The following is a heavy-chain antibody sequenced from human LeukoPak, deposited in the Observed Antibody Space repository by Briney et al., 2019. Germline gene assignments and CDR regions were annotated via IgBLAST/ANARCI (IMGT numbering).Heavy chain of an antibody. J-gene: IGHJ5*02. D-gene: IGHD3-10*01. CDR1: GGSISSGGYY. V-gene: IGHV4-31*03. CDR3: ARDQMVRGVTRFNP. Sequence: SETLSLTCTVSGGSISSGGYYWSWIRQHPGKGLEWIGYIYHSGNTYYNPSLKSRVTISVDTSKNQFSLKLSSVTAADTAVYYCARDQMVRGVTRFNPWGQGTLVTVSS. CDR2: IYHSGNT.